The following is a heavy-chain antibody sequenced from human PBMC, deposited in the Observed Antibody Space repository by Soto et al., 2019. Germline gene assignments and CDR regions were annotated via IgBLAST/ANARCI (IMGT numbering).Heavy chain of an antibody. CDR2: IYYSGST. J-gene: IGHJ3*02. CDR1: GVSISSGGYY. CDR3: ARAGGIVYATYHDAFDI. V-gene: IGHV4-31*03. Sequence: PSETLSLTCTFSGVSISSGGYYCSWIRQHPWKGLEWIGYIYYSGSTYYNPSLKSRVTISVDTSKNQFSLKLSSVTAADTAVYYCARAGGIVYATYHDAFDIWGQGTMVTVSS. D-gene: IGHD2-8*01.